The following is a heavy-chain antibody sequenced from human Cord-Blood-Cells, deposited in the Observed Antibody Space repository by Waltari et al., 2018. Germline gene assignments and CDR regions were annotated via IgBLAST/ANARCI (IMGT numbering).Heavy chain of an antibody. CDR2: IIPIFGTA. CDR1: GGPFSSYP. D-gene: IGHD7-27*01. Sequence: QVQLVQSGAEVKKPGSSVKVSCKASGGPFSSYPISCVRQAPGQGLEWMGGIIPIFGTANYAQKFQGRVTITADESTSTAYMELSSLRSEDTAVYYCARDDRLGNDAFDIWGQGTMVTVSS. V-gene: IGHV1-69*01. CDR3: ARDDRLGNDAFDI. J-gene: IGHJ3*02.